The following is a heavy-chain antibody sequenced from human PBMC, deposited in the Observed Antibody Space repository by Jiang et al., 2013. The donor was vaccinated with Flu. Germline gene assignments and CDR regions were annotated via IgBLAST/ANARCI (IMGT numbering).Heavy chain of an antibody. J-gene: IGHJ4*02. V-gene: IGHV4-39*01. CDR2: IYYSGST. CDR3: ASPKSPMYSGSYHQFDY. D-gene: IGHD1-26*01. Sequence: LLKPSETLSLTCTVSGGSISSSSYYWGWIRQPPGKGLEWIGSIYYSGSTYYNPSLKSRVTISVDTSKNQFSLKLSSVTAADTAVYYCASPKSPMYSGSYHQFDYWGQGTLVTVSS. CDR1: GGSISSSSYY.